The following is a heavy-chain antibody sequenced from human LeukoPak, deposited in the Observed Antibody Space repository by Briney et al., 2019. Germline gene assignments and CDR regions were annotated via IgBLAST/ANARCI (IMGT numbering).Heavy chain of an antibody. J-gene: IGHJ5*02. Sequence: SGGSLRLSCAASGFTFSSYSMNWVRQAPGKGLEWASSISSSSSYIYYADSVKGRFTISRDNAKNSLYLQMNSLRAEDTAVYYCATIVVAGTWGQGTLVTVSS. V-gene: IGHV3-21*01. CDR3: ATIVVAGT. CDR1: GFTFSSYS. CDR2: ISSSSSYI. D-gene: IGHD2-2*01.